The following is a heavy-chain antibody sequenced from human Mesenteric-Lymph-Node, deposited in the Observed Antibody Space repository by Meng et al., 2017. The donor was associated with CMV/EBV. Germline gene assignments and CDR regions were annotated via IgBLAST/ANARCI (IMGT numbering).Heavy chain of an antibody. J-gene: IGHJ4*02. V-gene: IGHV3-33*01. Sequence: GGSLRLSCAASGFTFSNYGMHWVRQAPGKGLEWVAVIWSDGTNKHYADSVKGRFTISRDNSKNTLYLQMNSLRAEDTAVYYCARVLWDGDIVATITPFWDYWGQGTLVTVSS. D-gene: IGHD5-12*01. CDR2: IWSDGTNK. CDR1: GFTFSNYG. CDR3: ARVLWDGDIVATITPFWDY.